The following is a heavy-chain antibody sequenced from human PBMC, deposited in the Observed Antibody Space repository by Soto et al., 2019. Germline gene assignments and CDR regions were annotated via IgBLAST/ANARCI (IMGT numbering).Heavy chain of an antibody. Sequence: GGSLRLSCAASGFTFSSYAMHWVRQAPGKGLEWVAVISYDGSNKYYADSVKGRFTISRDNSKNTLYLQMNSLRAEDTAVYYCARGNHYDFWSGYYTPGRSYYYYGMDVWGQGTTVTVSS. V-gene: IGHV3-30-3*01. CDR2: ISYDGSNK. CDR1: GFTFSSYA. CDR3: ARGNHYDFWSGYYTPGRSYYYYGMDV. J-gene: IGHJ6*02. D-gene: IGHD3-3*01.